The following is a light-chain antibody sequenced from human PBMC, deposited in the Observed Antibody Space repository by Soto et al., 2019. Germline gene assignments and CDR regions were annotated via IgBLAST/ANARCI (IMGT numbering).Light chain of an antibody. V-gene: IGLV2-14*01. Sequence: QSVLTQSASLSGSPGQSITISCTGTISDVGGYNYVSWYQQQPGKAPKLMIYEVSNRPSGVSNRFSGSKSGNTASLTISGLQAEDEADYYCSSYTSSSAYVYGTGTKV. CDR1: ISDVGGYNY. J-gene: IGLJ1*01. CDR3: SSYTSSSAYV. CDR2: EVS.